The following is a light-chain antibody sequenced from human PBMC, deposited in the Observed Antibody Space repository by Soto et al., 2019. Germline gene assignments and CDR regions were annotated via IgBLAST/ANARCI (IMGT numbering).Light chain of an antibody. CDR3: ATWDTSLSAVV. V-gene: IGLV1-36*01. CDR1: NSNIGSNA. Sequence: QSVLTQSPSVSGAPRQSVNISCSGNNSNIGSNAVHWYQQLPGKAPKLLMYYNDMLPSGVSDRFSGSKSGTSASLAISGLQSEDEGDYYCATWDTSLSAVVFGGGTKVTVL. J-gene: IGLJ2*01. CDR2: YND.